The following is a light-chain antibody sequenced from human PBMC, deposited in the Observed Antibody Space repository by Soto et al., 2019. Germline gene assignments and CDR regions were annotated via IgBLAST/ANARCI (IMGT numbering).Light chain of an antibody. V-gene: IGLV2-14*01. CDR2: DVS. Sequence: QSALTQPASVSGSPGQSITISCTGTSSDVGGYNYVSWYQQHPGKAPKLVIYDVSNRPSGVSNRFSGSKSGNTASLTISGLQAEDEADYYCSSYTSSSTLEVFGTGTKATVL. J-gene: IGLJ1*01. CDR3: SSYTSSSTLEV. CDR1: SSDVGGYNY.